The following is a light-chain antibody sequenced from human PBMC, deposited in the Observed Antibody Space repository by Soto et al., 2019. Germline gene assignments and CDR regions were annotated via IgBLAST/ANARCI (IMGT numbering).Light chain of an antibody. CDR2: GGS. CDR1: QSIGSY. V-gene: IGKV1-39*01. Sequence: DIPMTQSPSSLSASVGDRVTITCRASQSIGSYLNWYQQKPGKAPNLLIHGGSILQSGVPPRFSGGGGWTNFTPTNTPLQPEALASYYWEEIYSFPYNFRGGTKVEIK. CDR3: EEIYSFPYN. J-gene: IGKJ4*01.